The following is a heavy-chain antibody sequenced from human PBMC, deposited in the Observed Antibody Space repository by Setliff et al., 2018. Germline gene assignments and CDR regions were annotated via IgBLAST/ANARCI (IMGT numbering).Heavy chain of an antibody. CDR2: ISRSSTYI. Sequence: GGSLRLSCAASGFTFSTHSMNWVRQAPGKGLEWVSSISRSSTYIYYADSMKGRFTISRDNAKNSLYLQMNSLRAEATAVYYCASAGHSGSWFPFDAFHIWGQGTMVTVSS. CDR1: GFTFSTHS. J-gene: IGHJ3*02. V-gene: IGHV3-21*01. D-gene: IGHD6-13*01. CDR3: ASAGHSGSWFPFDAFHI.